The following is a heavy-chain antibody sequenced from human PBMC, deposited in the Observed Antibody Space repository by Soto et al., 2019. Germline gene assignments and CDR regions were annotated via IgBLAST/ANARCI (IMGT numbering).Heavy chain of an antibody. V-gene: IGHV5-51*01. J-gene: IGHJ5*02. Sequence: GESLKISCKGSGYIFAGYWIAWVRQMPGKGLEWMGIIYPDNSDTRYSRSFQGQVTISADKSISTAYLQWSGLKASDTAIYYCVRKGLSEANLPLIWFDPCGQRTLVPVSS. CDR2: IYPDNSDT. CDR3: VRKGLSEANLPLIWFDP. D-gene: IGHD3-16*02. CDR1: GYIFAGYW.